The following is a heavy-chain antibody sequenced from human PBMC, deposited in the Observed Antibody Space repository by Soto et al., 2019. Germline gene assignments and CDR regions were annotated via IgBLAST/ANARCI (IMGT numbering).Heavy chain of an antibody. CDR2: ISYDGSNK. Sequence: GGSLRLSFAASGFTFSDYGMHWARQAPGKGLEWVAVISYDGSNKYYADSVKGRFTISRDNSKNTLYLQMNSLRADDTAVYYCAKNHQRAPSRDGYNLIDYWGQGTLVTVSS. J-gene: IGHJ4*02. V-gene: IGHV3-30*18. CDR1: GFTFSDYG. CDR3: AKNHQRAPSRDGYNLIDY. D-gene: IGHD5-12*01.